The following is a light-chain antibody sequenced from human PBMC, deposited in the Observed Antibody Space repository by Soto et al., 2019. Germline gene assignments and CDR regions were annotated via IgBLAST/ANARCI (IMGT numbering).Light chain of an antibody. CDR2: DVS. Sequence: QSALTQPASVSGSPGQSITISCTGTSSDVGGYNYVSWYQQHPGKAPKLMIYDVSNRPSGVSNRFSGSMSGDTASLTISGLHALDEADYYCSSYTSSSSYVVFGGGTNLTVL. V-gene: IGLV2-14*01. J-gene: IGLJ2*01. CDR3: SSYTSSSSYVV. CDR1: SSDVGGYNY.